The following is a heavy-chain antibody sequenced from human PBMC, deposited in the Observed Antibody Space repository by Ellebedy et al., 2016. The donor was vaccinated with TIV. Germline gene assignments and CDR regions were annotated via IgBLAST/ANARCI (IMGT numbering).Heavy chain of an antibody. J-gene: IGHJ4*02. D-gene: IGHD6-19*01. CDR1: GFTFDDYA. CDR3: ARVSIAVAGDDY. CDR2: ISWNSGSI. Sequence: SLKISXAASGFTFDDYAMHWVRQAPGKGLEWVSGISWNSGSIGYADSVKGRFTISRDNAKNTLYLQMNSLRAEDTAVYYCARVSIAVAGDDYWGQGTLVTVSS. V-gene: IGHV3-9*01.